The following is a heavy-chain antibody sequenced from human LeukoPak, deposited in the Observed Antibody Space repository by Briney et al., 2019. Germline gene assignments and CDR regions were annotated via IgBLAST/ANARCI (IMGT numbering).Heavy chain of an antibody. CDR2: INHSGST. CDR1: GGSFSGYY. D-gene: IGHD3-3*01. Sequence: SETLSLTCAVYGGSFSGYYWSWIRQPPGKGLVWIGEINHSGSTNYNPSLKSRVTISVDTSKNQFSLKLSSVTAADTAVYYCARDGAGYDFWSGYRNGGYYYYYMDVWGKGTTVTVSS. CDR3: ARDGAGYDFWSGYRNGGYYYYYMDV. J-gene: IGHJ6*03. V-gene: IGHV4-34*01.